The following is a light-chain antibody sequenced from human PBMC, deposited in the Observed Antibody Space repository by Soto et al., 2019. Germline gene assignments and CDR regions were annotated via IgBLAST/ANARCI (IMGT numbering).Light chain of an antibody. CDR1: QTLDTY. CDR2: AAS. CDR3: QQRYLTPFT. V-gene: IGKV1-39*01. Sequence: DIQMNQSPTSLSASVGDRVTITCRASQTLDTYLNWFQQGPGQGPKLLIYAASELQSGVPSRFSGSGSGTDFTLTISSLQPEDFATYYCQQRYLTPFTCGGGTKVEIK. J-gene: IGKJ4*01.